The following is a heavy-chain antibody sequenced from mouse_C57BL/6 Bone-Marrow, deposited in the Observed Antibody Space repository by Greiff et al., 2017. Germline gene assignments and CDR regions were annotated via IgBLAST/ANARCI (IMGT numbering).Heavy chain of an antibody. CDR3: ERRAPGGCWYIDV. D-gene: IGHD3-3*01. J-gene: IGHJ1*03. V-gene: IGHV1-54*01. CDR2: INPGSGGT. CDR1: GYAFTNYL. Sequence: VQLQQSGAELVRPGTSVKVSCKASGYAFTNYLIEWVKQRPGQGLEWIGVINPGSGGTNYNEKFKGKGTLTADKSSSTAYMQLSSLTSEDAAVYFCERRAPGGCWYIDVWGTGTTVTVSS.